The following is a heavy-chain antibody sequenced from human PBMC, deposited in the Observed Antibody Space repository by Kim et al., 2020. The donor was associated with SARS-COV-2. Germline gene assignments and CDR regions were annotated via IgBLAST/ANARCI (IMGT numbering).Heavy chain of an antibody. J-gene: IGHJ4*02. D-gene: IGHD1-20*01. V-gene: IGHV1-3*01. CDR1: GYTFTSYA. CDR3: ARGARGLTGHFDY. CDR2: INAGNGNT. Sequence: ASVKVSCKASGYTFTSYAMHWVRQAPGQRLEWMGWINAGNGNTKYSQKFQGRVTITRDTSASTAYMELSSLRSEDTAVYYCARGARGLTGHFDYWGQGTLVTVSS.